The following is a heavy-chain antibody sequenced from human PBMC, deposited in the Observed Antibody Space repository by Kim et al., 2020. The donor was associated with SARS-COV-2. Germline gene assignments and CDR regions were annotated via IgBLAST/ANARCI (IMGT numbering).Heavy chain of an antibody. D-gene: IGHD6-19*01. V-gene: IGHV4-39*01. CDR1: GGSISSSSYY. CDR3: ARLSPPLGGKETSGWYKKGPDYYYGMDV. Sequence: SETLSLTCTVSGGSISSSSYYWGWIRQPPGKGLEWIGSIYYSGSTYYNPSLKSRVTISVDTSKNQFSLKLSSVTAADTAVYYCARLSPPLGGKETSGWYKKGPDYYYGMDVWGQGTTVTVSS. J-gene: IGHJ6*02. CDR2: IYYSGST.